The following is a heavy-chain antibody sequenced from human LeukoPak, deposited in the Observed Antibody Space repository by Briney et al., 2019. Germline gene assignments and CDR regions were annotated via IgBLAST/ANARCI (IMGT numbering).Heavy chain of an antibody. D-gene: IGHD5-18*01. V-gene: IGHV4-61*01. CDR2: IYYSGST. CDR3: AREAMYSYGNNFDY. J-gene: IGHJ4*02. CDR1: GGSVSSGSYY. Sequence: SETLSLTCTVSGGSVSSGSYYWSWLRQPPGKGLEWIGYIYYSGSTNYNPSLKSRVTISVDTSKNQFSLKLSSVTAADTAVYHCAREAMYSYGNNFDYWGQGTLVTVSS.